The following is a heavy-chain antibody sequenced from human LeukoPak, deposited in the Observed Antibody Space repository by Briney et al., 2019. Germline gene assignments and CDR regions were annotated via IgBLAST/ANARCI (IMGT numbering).Heavy chain of an antibody. CDR2: ITSTGSYI. D-gene: IGHD2-2*01. V-gene: IGHV3-21*01. J-gene: IGHJ4*02. CDR3: AKDLSVIVVVPAAIFDY. CDR1: GFTFTSYS. Sequence: GGSLRLSCAASGFTFTSYSMNWVRQAPGKGLEWVSSITSTGSYINYADSVKGRFTISRDNAKNSLFLQMNSLRAEDTVVYSCAKDLSVIVVVPAAIFDYWGQGTLVTVSS.